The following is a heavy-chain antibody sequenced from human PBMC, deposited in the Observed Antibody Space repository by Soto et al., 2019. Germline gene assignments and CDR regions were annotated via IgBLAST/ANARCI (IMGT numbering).Heavy chain of an antibody. Sequence: QVQLVQSGAEVKKPGSSLKVSCKASGGTFSSYAISWVRQAPGQGLEWMGGIIPIFGTANYAQKFQGRVTITADESTSTAYMELSSLRYEDTAVYYCARVVWGDGYNLSLFAFDIWGQGTMVTVSS. D-gene: IGHD5-12*01. CDR2: IIPIFGTA. CDR3: ARVVWGDGYNLSLFAFDI. CDR1: GGTFSSYA. V-gene: IGHV1-69*01. J-gene: IGHJ3*02.